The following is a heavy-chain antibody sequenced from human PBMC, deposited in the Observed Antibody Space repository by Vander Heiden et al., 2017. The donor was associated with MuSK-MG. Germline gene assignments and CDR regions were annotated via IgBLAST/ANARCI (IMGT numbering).Heavy chain of an antibody. Sequence: QLQLQESGPGLVKPSETLSLSCTVSGGSISSIDYYWGWIRQPPRTGLAWLASVFYTGSTFYNRSLRSRLTISVDTSRRRFSLKVTSMTDADTAVYYCARLVLQRPAHYYYMDVWGKGATVTVSS. CDR2: VFYTGST. V-gene: IGHV4-39*01. CDR3: ARLVLQRPAHYYYMDV. D-gene: IGHD6-6*01. CDR1: GGSISSIDYY. J-gene: IGHJ6*03.